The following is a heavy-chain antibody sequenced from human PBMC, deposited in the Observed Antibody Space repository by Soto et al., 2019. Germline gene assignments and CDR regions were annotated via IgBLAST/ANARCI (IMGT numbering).Heavy chain of an antibody. D-gene: IGHD3-22*01. J-gene: IGHJ4*02. Sequence: QVQLQESGPGLVKPSETLSLTCAVSGDSISSYYCMWIRQPPGKGLESIGYLYYGRSANYNPSHKSRVTFSVDTSTNQCSLTLSSMTAADTAVYYCALRSMAVVPEYWGQGTLVTVSS. CDR2: LYYGRSA. CDR1: GDSISSYY. V-gene: IGHV4-59*01. CDR3: ALRSMAVVPEY.